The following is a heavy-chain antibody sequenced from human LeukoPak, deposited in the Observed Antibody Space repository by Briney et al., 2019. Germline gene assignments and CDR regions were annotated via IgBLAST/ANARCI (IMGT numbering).Heavy chain of an antibody. CDR1: GFTFKNYA. CDR2: ISGDGGST. V-gene: IGHV3-23*01. Sequence: AGRSLRLSCTASGFTFKNYAMSWVRQAPGKGLEWVSAISGDGGSTYYADSVKGRFTISRDNSRNTLYLQVDSLRAEDTAVYYCAREDSNSYGSGSYYNDDCWGQGTLVTVSS. D-gene: IGHD3-10*01. J-gene: IGHJ4*02. CDR3: AREDSNSYGSGSYYNDDC.